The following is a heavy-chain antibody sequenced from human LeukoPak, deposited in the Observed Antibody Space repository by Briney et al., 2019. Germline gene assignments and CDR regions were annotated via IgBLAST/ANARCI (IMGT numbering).Heavy chain of an antibody. CDR2: TSSSSSYI. J-gene: IGHJ4*02. Sequence: GGSLRLSCAASGFTFSSYSMNWVRQAPVKGLEWVSSTSSSSSYIYYADSVKGRFTISRDNAKNSLYLQMNSLRAEDTAVYYCARALPTLIYSSGCQNWGQGTLVTVSS. CDR3: ARALPTLIYSSGCQN. D-gene: IGHD6-19*01. CDR1: GFTFSSYS. V-gene: IGHV3-21*01.